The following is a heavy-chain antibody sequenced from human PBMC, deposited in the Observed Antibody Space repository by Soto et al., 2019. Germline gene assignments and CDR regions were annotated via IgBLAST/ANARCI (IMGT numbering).Heavy chain of an antibody. Sequence: GGSLRLSCAPSGLTFSNYAMHWVRQAPGKGLEWVAVISYDGSNKYYADSVKGRFTISRDNSKNTLYLQMNSLRAEDTAVYYCARGAGFYDFWSGYSRTYGMDVWGQGTTVTGSS. CDR3: ARGAGFYDFWSGYSRTYGMDV. J-gene: IGHJ6*02. V-gene: IGHV3-30-3*01. CDR2: ISYDGSNK. D-gene: IGHD3-3*01. CDR1: GLTFSNYA.